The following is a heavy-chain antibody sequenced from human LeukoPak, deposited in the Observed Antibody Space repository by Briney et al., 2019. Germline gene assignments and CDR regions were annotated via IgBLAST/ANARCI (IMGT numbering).Heavy chain of an antibody. J-gene: IGHJ3*02. Sequence: GGSLRLSCAASGFTFSSYWMSWVRQAPGKGLEWVANIKQDGSEKYYVDSVKGRFTISRDNAKNSLYLQMNSLRAEDTAVYYCARAGGFEWFGETHAFDIWGQGTMVTVSS. D-gene: IGHD3-10*01. CDR2: IKQDGSEK. CDR3: ARAGGFEWFGETHAFDI. CDR1: GFTFSSYW. V-gene: IGHV3-7*01.